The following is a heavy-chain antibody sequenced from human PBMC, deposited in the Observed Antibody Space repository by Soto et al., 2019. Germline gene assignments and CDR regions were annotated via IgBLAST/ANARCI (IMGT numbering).Heavy chain of an antibody. Sequence: ASVKVSCKGSGYTFTGYYIHWVRQTPGQGPEWMGEISPQTGGTKYAQKYQGRVTMTRDTSITTVYMELSNLSPDDTAVYYCGRGRSGELVIFYWGQGTLVSVCS. CDR2: ISPQTGGT. J-gene: IGHJ4*02. V-gene: IGHV1-2*02. CDR1: GYTFTGYY. CDR3: GRGRSGELVIFY. D-gene: IGHD1-26*01.